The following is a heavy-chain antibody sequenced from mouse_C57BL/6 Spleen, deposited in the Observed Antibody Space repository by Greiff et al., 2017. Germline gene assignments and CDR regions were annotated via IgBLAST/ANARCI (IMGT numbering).Heavy chain of an antibody. CDR1: GYTFTSYW. V-gene: IGHV1-5*01. J-gene: IGHJ3*01. CDR2: IYPGNSDT. CDR3: TSIHYYGSSPAWFAY. Sequence: EVQLQQSGTVLARPGASVKMSCKTSGYTFTSYWMHWVKQRPGQGLEWIGAIYPGNSDTSYNQKFKGKAKLTAVTSASTAYMELSSLTNEDSAVYYCTSIHYYGSSPAWFAYWGQGTLVTVSA. D-gene: IGHD1-1*01.